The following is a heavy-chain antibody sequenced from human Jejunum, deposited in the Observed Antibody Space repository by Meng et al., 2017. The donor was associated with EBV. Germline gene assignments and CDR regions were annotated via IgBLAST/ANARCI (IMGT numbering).Heavy chain of an antibody. CDR2: INTDTRNP. Sequence: QVQLVQSGFEFNPPGASVKVSCKASGYSFTSRAMHWVRQSPGQGLEWMGWINTDTRNPTYAQGLTGRFVFSLDTSVSTAYLQISSLKAEDTAVYYCARGEGGYCSSSSCYLGTWGQGTLVTVSS. J-gene: IGHJ4*02. D-gene: IGHD2-2*01. V-gene: IGHV7-4-1*02. CDR1: GYSFTSRA. CDR3: ARGEGGYCSSSSCYLGT.